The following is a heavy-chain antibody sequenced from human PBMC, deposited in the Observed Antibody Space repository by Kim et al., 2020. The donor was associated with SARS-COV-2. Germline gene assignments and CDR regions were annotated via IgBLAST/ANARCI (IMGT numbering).Heavy chain of an antibody. CDR3: ARQNYGSGVYVDY. J-gene: IGHJ4*02. V-gene: IGHV5-10-1*01. D-gene: IGHD3-10*01. Sequence: YSPSFHGHVTISADKSISTAYLQWSSLKASDTAMYYCARQNYGSGVYVDYWGQGTLVTVSS.